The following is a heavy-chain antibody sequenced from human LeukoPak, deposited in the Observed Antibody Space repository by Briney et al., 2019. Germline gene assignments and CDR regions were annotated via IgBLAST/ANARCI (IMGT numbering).Heavy chain of an antibody. CDR1: GFTLGSHG. CDR2: ISYDGSNK. Sequence: GGSLRLSCIASGFTLGSHGMFWVRQAPGKGLEWVTFISYDGSNKYYGESMKGRFTVSRDNSKNTIYLQMNLLRVDDTAVYYCAKGRDFWVGRDYFDSWGQGVLVTVSS. V-gene: IGHV3-30*02. CDR3: AKGRDFWVGRDYFDS. J-gene: IGHJ4*02. D-gene: IGHD3-3*01.